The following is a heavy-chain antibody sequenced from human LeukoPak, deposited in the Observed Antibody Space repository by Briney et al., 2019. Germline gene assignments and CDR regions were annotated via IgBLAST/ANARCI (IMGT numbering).Heavy chain of an antibody. CDR1: GFTFSSYA. D-gene: IGHD3-22*01. CDR2: ISGSGGST. V-gene: IGHV3-23*01. Sequence: GGSLRLSCAASGFTFSSYAMSWVRQAPGKGLEWFSAISGSGGSTYYADSVKGRFTISRDNSKNTLYLQMNSLRAEDTAVYYCAKDHYYDSSGYYYGDYWGQGTLVTVSS. CDR3: AKDHYYDSSGYYYGDY. J-gene: IGHJ4*02.